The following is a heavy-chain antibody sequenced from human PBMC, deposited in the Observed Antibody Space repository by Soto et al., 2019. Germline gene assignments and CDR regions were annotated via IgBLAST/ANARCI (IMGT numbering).Heavy chain of an antibody. V-gene: IGHV5-51*01. CDR2: IYPGDSDT. Sequence: GASLKISCKGSGYSFTSYWIGWVRQMPGKGLEWMGIIYPGDSDTRYSPSFQGQVTISADKSISTAYLQWSSLKASDTAMYYCARQYYYDSSGYYRDWYFDLWGRGTLVTVSS. CDR3: ARQYYYDSSGYYRDWYFDL. D-gene: IGHD3-22*01. J-gene: IGHJ2*01. CDR1: GYSFTSYW.